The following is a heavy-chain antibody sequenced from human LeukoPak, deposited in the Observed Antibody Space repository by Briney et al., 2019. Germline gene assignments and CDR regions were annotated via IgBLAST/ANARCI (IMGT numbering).Heavy chain of an antibody. V-gene: IGHV1-18*01. Sequence: ASVKVSCKASGYTFTSYGISWVRQAPGRGLEWMGWISAYNGNTNYAQKLQGRVTMTTDTSTSTAYMELRSLRSDDTAVYYCARNSAPLYDFWSGYYVAPQPEFDYWGQGTLVTVSS. CDR1: GYTFTSYG. J-gene: IGHJ4*02. CDR3: ARNSAPLYDFWSGYYVAPQPEFDY. CDR2: ISAYNGNT. D-gene: IGHD3-3*01.